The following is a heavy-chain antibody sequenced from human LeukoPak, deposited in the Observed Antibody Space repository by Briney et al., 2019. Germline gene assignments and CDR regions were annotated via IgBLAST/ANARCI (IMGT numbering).Heavy chain of an antibody. CDR1: GFIFSNAW. D-gene: IGHD2-15*01. CDR3: TSPGVGAADVYNYYYKDV. Sequence: PGGSLRLSCAASGFIFSNAWMSWVRQAPGKGPEWVGRIKTKSDGGTVDYAAAVKGRFTISRDDSKKTLYLQMKSLKTEDTAVYYCTSPGVGAADVYNYYYKDVWGKGTAVTVSS. V-gene: IGHV3-15*01. CDR2: IKTKSDGGTV. J-gene: IGHJ6*03.